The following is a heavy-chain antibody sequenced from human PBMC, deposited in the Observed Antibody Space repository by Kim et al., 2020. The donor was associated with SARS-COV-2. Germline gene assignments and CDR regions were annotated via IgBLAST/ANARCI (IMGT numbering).Heavy chain of an antibody. CDR3: AGDYPQYQTEWLPTTGFSFWFDP. CDR2: ISYDGNNK. CDR1: GFTFSSYA. D-gene: IGHD5-12*01. J-gene: IGHJ5*02. Sequence: GGSLRLSCAASGFTFSSYAMHWVRQAPDKGLEWVAVISYDGNNKYYADSVKGRFTISRDNSKNTLYLQMNSLRAEDTAVYYCAGDYPQYQTEWLPTTGFSFWFDPWGQGTLVTVSS. V-gene: IGHV3-30-3*01.